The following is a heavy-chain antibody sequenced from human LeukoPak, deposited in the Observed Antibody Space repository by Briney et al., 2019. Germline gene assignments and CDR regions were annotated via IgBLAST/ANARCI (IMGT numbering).Heavy chain of an antibody. D-gene: IGHD6-6*01. J-gene: IGHJ4*02. CDR3: ARGMSSEFDY. V-gene: IGHV1-46*01. CDR2: INPSGGNT. Sequence: ASVKVSCKASGYTLTSYFMHWVRQAPGQGLEWMGIINPSGGNTGYAQKFQGRLSMTRDTSTNTVYMVLRSLRPEDTAVYYCARGMSSEFDYWGQGTLVTVSS. CDR1: GYTLTSYF.